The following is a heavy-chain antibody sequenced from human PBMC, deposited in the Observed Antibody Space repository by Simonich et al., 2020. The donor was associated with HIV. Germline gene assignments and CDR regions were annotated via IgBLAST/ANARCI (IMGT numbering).Heavy chain of an antibody. CDR3: ARGFYQRLYYFDY. D-gene: IGHD2-2*01. V-gene: IGHV4-34*01. CDR2: INHSRST. CDR1: GGSFSGYY. Sequence: QVQLQQWGAGLLKPSETLSLTCAVYGGSFSGYYWSWIRQPPAKGLEWIGEINHSRSTNYNPSLKRRVTISGDTSKNQFSLKLSSVTAADTAVYYCARGFYQRLYYFDYWGQGTLVTVSS. J-gene: IGHJ4*02.